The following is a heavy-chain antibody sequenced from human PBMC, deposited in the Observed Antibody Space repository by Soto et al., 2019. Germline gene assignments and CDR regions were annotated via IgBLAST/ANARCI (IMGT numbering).Heavy chain of an antibody. CDR1: GKSVSTFY. J-gene: IGHJ6*02. CDR2: AYYSGST. CDR3: ARGTDYTQIASYHYGMDV. D-gene: IGHD4-4*01. V-gene: IGHV4-59*02. Sequence: SETLSLTCTVSGKSVSTFYWSWIRQPPGKGLEWIGHAYYSGSTNYDPSLKSRVTISVDMSKNQVSLRLTSVTAADTAVYYCARGTDYTQIASYHYGMDVWGQGTSVTV.